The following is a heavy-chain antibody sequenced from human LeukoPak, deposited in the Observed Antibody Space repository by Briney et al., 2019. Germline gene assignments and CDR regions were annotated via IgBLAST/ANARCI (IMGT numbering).Heavy chain of an antibody. CDR3: ASMLVGELLYDAFDI. D-gene: IGHD3-10*01. CDR2: FDPEDGET. Sequence: ASVKVSCKVSGYTLTELSMHWVRQAPGKGLEWMGGFDPEDGETIYAQKFQGRVTMTEDTSTDTAYMELSSLRPEDTAVYYCASMLVGELLYDAFDIWGQGTMVTVSS. J-gene: IGHJ3*02. V-gene: IGHV1-24*01. CDR1: GYTLTELS.